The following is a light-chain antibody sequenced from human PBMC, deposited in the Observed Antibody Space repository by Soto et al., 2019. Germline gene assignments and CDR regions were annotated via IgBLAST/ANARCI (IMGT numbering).Light chain of an antibody. CDR1: SSIIGAGYD. CDR2: GNS. CDR3: QSYDSSLSGGV. Sequence: QSVLTQPPSVSGAPGQRVTISCTGSSSIIGAGYDVHWYQQLPGTAPKLLISGNSNRPSGVPDRFSGSKSGTSASLAITGLQAEDEADYYCQSYDSSLSGGVFGGGTKLTVL. J-gene: IGLJ3*02. V-gene: IGLV1-40*01.